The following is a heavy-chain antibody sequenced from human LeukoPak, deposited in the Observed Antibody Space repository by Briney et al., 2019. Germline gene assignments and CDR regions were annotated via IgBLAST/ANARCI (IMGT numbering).Heavy chain of an antibody. V-gene: IGHV1-8*01. CDR2: MNPNSGNT. CDR3: ARGPILGSGGSCFGYYYYGMDV. J-gene: IGHJ6*02. Sequence: GASVKVSCKASGYTFTSYDINWVRQASGQGLEWMGWMNPNSGNTGYAQKFQGRVTMTRNTSISTAYMELSSLRSEDTAVYYCARGPILGSGGSCFGYYYYGMDVWGQGTTVTVSS. CDR1: GYTFTSYD. D-gene: IGHD2-15*01.